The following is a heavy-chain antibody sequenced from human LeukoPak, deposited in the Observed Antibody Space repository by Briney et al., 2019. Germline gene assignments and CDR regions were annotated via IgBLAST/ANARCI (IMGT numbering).Heavy chain of an antibody. CDR1: GFTVSSNS. V-gene: IGHV3-66*04. CDR3: ARHLVWGGSSSSLGY. J-gene: IGHJ4*02. D-gene: IGHD6-6*01. CDR2: IYSDNT. Sequence: QPGGSLRLSCTVSGFTVSSNSMSWVRQAPGKGLEWVSFIYSDNTHYSDSVKGRFTISRDNAKNSVYMQLNSLRAEDTAIYYCARHLVWGGSSSSLGYWGQGTLVTVSS.